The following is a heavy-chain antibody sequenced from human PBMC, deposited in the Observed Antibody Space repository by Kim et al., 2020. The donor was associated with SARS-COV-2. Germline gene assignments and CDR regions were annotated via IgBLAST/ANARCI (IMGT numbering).Heavy chain of an antibody. D-gene: IGHD3-10*01. V-gene: IGHV3-30*02. Sequence: ESVRGRFTSSRDNSKNTLYLQMNSLKVEDTAIYYCAKIVGAFHSQDWLDPWGQGTLVTVSS. J-gene: IGHJ5*02. CDR3: AKIVGAFHSQDWLDP.